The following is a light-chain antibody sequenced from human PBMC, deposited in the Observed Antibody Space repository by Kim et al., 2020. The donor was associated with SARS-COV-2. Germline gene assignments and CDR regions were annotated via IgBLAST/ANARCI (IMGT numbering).Light chain of an antibody. Sequence: GPTITSACTATSDDAGNSKFLSWYKQHPGKAPKLIIYEISKRPSGISTRFSGSKSGKTASLTISGLQAEDEANYYCCSYAGSEDLVFGGGTQLTVL. J-gene: IGLJ3*02. CDR3: CSYAGSEDLV. CDR2: EIS. CDR1: SDDAGNSKF. V-gene: IGLV2-23*02.